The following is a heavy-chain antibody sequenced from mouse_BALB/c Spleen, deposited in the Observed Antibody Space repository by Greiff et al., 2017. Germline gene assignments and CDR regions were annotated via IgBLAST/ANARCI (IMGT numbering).Heavy chain of an antibody. CDR2: IYPGNVNT. Sequence: QVQLQQSGPELVKPGASVRISCKASGYTFTSYYIHWVKQRPGQGLEWIGWIYPGNVNTKYNEKFKGKATLTADKSPSTAYIQLSSLTSEDSAVYFCATGSYFDYWGQGTTLTVSS. V-gene: IGHV1S56*01. CDR1: GYTFTSYY. J-gene: IGHJ2*01. D-gene: IGHD1-1*01. CDR3: ATGSYFDY.